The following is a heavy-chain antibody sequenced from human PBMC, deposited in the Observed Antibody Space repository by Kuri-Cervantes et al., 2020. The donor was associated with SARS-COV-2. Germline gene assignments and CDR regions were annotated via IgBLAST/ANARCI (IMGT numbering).Heavy chain of an antibody. J-gene: IGHJ4*02. CDR2: ISGSGGST. Sequence: GESLKISCAASGFTFSSYAMSWVRQAPGKGLEWVSVISGSGGSTYYADSVKGRFTISRDNSKNTLYLQMNSLRAEDTAVYYCAKDPNYDFWSGYSAYFDYWGQGTLVTVSS. V-gene: IGHV3-23*01. CDR1: GFTFSSYA. CDR3: AKDPNYDFWSGYSAYFDY. D-gene: IGHD3-3*01.